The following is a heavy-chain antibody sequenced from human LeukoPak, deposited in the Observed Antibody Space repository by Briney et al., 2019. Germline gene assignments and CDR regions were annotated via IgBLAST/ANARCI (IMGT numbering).Heavy chain of an antibody. D-gene: IGHD1-26*01. V-gene: IGHV4-59*01. CDR1: GVSITNYY. Sequence: PSETLSLTCIVSGVSITNYYWSWIRQPPGKGPEWIGHISNSGSTYYSPSLSSRVTISLDTSKNQFSLKLRSVTAADTAVYYCARGGASSIPLDYWGRGTLVTVSS. CDR3: ARGGASSIPLDY. CDR2: ISNSGST. J-gene: IGHJ4*02.